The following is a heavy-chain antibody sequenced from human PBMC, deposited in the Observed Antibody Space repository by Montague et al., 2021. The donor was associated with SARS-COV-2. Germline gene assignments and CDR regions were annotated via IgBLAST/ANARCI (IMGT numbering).Heavy chain of an antibody. D-gene: IGHD1-7*01. J-gene: IGHJ5*02. V-gene: IGHV4-39*01. CDR1: GVSISGYTYF. CDR2: VYYSGGT. Sequence: SETLSLTCTVSGVSISGYTYFWGWIRQPPGKGLEWIASVYYSGGTYYNPSLKSRVTISVDTSKNQSSLQVSSVTAADSAIYYCARHRVASGWNYFDPWGRGTLVTVSS. CDR3: ARHRVASGWNYFDP.